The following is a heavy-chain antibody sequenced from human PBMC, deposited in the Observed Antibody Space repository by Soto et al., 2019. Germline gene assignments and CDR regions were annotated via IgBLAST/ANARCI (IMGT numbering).Heavy chain of an antibody. Sequence: PSETLSLTCTVSGGSISSYYWSWIRQPPGKGLEWIGYIYYSGSTNYNPSLKSRVTISVDTSKNQFSLKLSSVTAADTAVYYCAREPVSPDFWSGYYNYFDYWGQGTLVTVSS. V-gene: IGHV4-59*01. CDR1: GGSISSYY. J-gene: IGHJ4*02. D-gene: IGHD3-3*01. CDR3: AREPVSPDFWSGYYNYFDY. CDR2: IYYSGST.